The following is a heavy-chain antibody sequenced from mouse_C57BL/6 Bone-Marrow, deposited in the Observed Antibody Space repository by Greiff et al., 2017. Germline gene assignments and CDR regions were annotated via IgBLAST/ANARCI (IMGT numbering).Heavy chain of an antibody. CDR1: GYTFTSYG. CDR2: IYPRSGNT. V-gene: IGHV1-81*01. CDR3: VQIDLSTMIRYFDV. Sequence: VQLQQSGAELARPGASVKLSCKASGYTFTSYGISWVKQRTGQGLEWIGEIYPRSGNTYYNEKFKGKATLTADKSSSTAYMELRSLTSEDSAVYFCVQIDLSTMIRYFDVWGTGTTVTVSS. J-gene: IGHJ1*03. D-gene: IGHD2-4*01.